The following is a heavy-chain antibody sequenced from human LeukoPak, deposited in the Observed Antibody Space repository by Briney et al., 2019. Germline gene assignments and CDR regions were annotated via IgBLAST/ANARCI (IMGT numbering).Heavy chain of an antibody. CDR3: ARDITGLIAAAD. J-gene: IGHJ4*02. Sequence: SETFSLTGTVPGGPISGSYGGWFRRPPGKGWEWIGYIYYSGSTNYNPSLKSRVTISVDTSKNQLSLKLSSVTAADTAVYYCARDITGLIAAADWGQGTLVTVSS. D-gene: IGHD6-13*01. CDR1: GGPISGSY. V-gene: IGHV4-59*13. CDR2: IYYSGST.